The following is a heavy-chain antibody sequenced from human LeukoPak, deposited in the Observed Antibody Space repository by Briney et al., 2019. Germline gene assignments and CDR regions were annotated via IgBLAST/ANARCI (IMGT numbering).Heavy chain of an antibody. J-gene: IGHJ3*02. CDR2: ISGSGGST. D-gene: IGHD6-6*01. Sequence: GGSLRLSCAASGCTFSSYAMSWVRQAPGKGLEWVSAISGSGGSTYYADSVKGRFTISRDNSKNTLYLQMNSLRAEDTAVYYCAKDFGDTSSSDAFDIWGQGTMVTVSS. CDR3: AKDFGDTSSSDAFDI. V-gene: IGHV3-23*01. CDR1: GCTFSSYA.